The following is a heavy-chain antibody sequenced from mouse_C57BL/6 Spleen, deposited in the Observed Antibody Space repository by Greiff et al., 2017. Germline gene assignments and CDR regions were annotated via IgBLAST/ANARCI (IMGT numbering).Heavy chain of an antibody. J-gene: IGHJ3*01. D-gene: IGHD1-2*01. CDR3: ARAGNYDGLFAY. CDR1: GYAFSSSW. Sequence: VQLQQSGPELVKPGASVKISCKASGYAFSSSWMNWVKQRPGKGLEWIGRIYPGDGDTNYNGKFKGKATLTADKSSSTAYMQLSSLTSEDSAVYFCARAGNYDGLFAYWGQGTLVTVSA. CDR2: IYPGDGDT. V-gene: IGHV1-82*01.